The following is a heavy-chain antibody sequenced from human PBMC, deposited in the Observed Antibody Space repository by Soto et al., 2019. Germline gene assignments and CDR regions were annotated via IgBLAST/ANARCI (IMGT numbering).Heavy chain of an antibody. CDR3: AREYSNSQAAFDH. V-gene: IGHV4-61*01. D-gene: IGHD6-6*01. CDR1: GGSVNSDSYD. J-gene: IGHJ4*02. Sequence: QVQLQESGPGLVKPSETLSLTCIVSGGSVNSDSYDWSWIRQPPGKALEWIGYIYYNGNTNYNPSIKSRVTISVDTSRNQFSLNLSSVTAADTAVFYCAREYSNSQAAFDHWGRGTMVTVSS. CDR2: IYYNGNT.